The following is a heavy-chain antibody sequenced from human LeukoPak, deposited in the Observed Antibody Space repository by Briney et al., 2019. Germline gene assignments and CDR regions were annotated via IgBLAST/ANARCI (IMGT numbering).Heavy chain of an antibody. Sequence: MASGTLSLTCTVSGGSISSGGYYWSWIRQHPGKGLEWIGYIYYSGSTYYNPSLKSRVTISVDTSKNQFSLKLSSVTAADTAVYYCARCESWEKAVTNFDYWGQGTLVTVSS. D-gene: IGHD1-1*01. CDR3: ARCESWEKAVTNFDY. CDR2: IYYSGST. V-gene: IGHV4-31*03. J-gene: IGHJ4*02. CDR1: GGSISSGGYY.